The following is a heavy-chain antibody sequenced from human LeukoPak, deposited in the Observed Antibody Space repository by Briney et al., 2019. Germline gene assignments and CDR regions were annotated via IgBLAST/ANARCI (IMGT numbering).Heavy chain of an antibody. D-gene: IGHD3-22*01. Sequence: PGGSLRLSCAGSGLTFSNYEMNWVRQAPGKGLEWVGRIKSKTDGGTTDYAAPVKGRFTISRDDSKNTLYLQMNSLKTEDTAVYYCTTDGDSSGYYHLPTTMDVWGKGTTVTVSS. CDR2: IKSKTDGGTT. CDR3: TTDGDSSGYYHLPTTMDV. V-gene: IGHV3-15*01. J-gene: IGHJ6*03. CDR1: GLTFSNYE.